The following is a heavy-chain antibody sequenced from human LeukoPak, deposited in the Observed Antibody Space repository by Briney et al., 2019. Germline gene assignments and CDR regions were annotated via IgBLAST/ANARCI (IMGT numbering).Heavy chain of an antibody. D-gene: IGHD2-15*01. V-gene: IGHV1-18*01. Sequence: GASVKVSFKASGHSSNTFGITWVRQAPGQGLEWIGWISPYNSHRKYADKFQGRVTMTTATSTTTSYMELRSLRSDDTAVYFCANVAKGRYFFYYMDAWGKSATVTVS. J-gene: IGHJ6*03. CDR2: ISPYNSHR. CDR3: ANVAKGRYFFYYMDA. CDR1: GHSSNTFG.